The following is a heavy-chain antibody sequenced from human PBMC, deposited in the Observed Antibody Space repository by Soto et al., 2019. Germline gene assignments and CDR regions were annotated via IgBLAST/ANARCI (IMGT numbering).Heavy chain of an antibody. V-gene: IGHV4-31*03. CDR2: IYYSGST. J-gene: IGHJ4*02. D-gene: IGHD3-10*01. CDR3: ARGGAVRGVIMGTFGY. Sequence: SETLSLTCTVSGGSISSGGYYWSWIRQHPGKGLEWIGNIYYSGSTYYNPSLKSRVTISVDTSKNQFSLKLSSVTAADTAVYYCARGGAVRGVIMGTFGYWGQGTLVTVSS. CDR1: GGSISSGGYY.